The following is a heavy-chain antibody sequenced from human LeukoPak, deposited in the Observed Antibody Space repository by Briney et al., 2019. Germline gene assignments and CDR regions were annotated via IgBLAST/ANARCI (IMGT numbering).Heavy chain of an antibody. CDR1: GYTFTGYY. V-gene: IGHV1-2*02. CDR3: ARANDAVWYSSGWFDY. D-gene: IGHD6-19*01. J-gene: IGHJ4*02. Sequence: ASVKVSCKAFGYTFTGYYMHWVRQAPGQGLEWMGWINPNSGGTNYAQKFQGRVTMTRDTSISTAYMELSRLRSDDTAVYYCARANDAVWYSSGWFDYWGQGTLVTVSS. CDR2: INPNSGGT.